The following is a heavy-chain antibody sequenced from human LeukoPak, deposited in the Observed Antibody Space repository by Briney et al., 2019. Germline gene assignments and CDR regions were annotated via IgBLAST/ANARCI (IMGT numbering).Heavy chain of an antibody. V-gene: IGHV3-23*01. D-gene: IGHD2-2*01. J-gene: IGHJ4*02. CDR3: ASFGFAVVAGY. CDR1: GGSISGYY. Sequence: ETLSLTCSVSGGSISGYYWSWIRQPPGKGLEWVSAISGSGGSTYYADSVKGRFTISRDNPKNTLYLQMNSLRAEDTAVYYCASFGFAVVAGYWGQGTLVTVSS. CDR2: ISGSGGST.